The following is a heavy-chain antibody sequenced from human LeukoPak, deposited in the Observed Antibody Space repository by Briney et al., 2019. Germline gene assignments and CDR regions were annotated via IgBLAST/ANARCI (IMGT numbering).Heavy chain of an antibody. D-gene: IGHD1-26*01. V-gene: IGHV1-8*01. CDR1: GYTFTSYD. J-gene: IGHJ6*03. Sequence: ASVKVFCKASGYTFTSYDINWVRQATGQGLEWMGWMNPNSGSTGYAQKFQGRVTMTRNTSISTAYMELSSLRSEDTAVYYCARGLIVGAAYYYYYMDVWGKGTTVTVSS. CDR2: MNPNSGST. CDR3: ARGLIVGAAYYYYYMDV.